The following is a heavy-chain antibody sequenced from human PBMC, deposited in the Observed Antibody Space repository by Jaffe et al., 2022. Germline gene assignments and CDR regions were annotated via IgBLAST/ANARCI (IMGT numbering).Heavy chain of an antibody. CDR2: ISSISSTI. J-gene: IGHJ4*02. CDR3: ARDRVGDYGGDFDN. D-gene: IGHD4-17*01. Sequence: EVQLVESGGGLVQPGGSLRLSCAASGFTFSNYNMNWVRQAPGKGLEWLSFISSISSTIFYSDAVKGRFTVSRDNAKNSLYLQMNSLRAEDTAVYYCARDRVGDYGGDFDNWGQGTLVTVSA. V-gene: IGHV3-48*01. CDR1: GFTFSNYN.